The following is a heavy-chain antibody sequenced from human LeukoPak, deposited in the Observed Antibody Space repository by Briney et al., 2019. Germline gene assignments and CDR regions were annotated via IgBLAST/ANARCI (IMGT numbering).Heavy chain of an antibody. CDR1: GFTFSDYG. CDR3: AKDREGMIDY. Sequence: GGSLRLSCAASGFTFSDYGMTWVRQAPGKGLEWVSAISGSGGSTYYADSVKGRFTISRDNSKNTLYLQMNSLRAEDTAVYYCAKDREGMIDYWGQGTLVTVSS. D-gene: IGHD1-26*01. CDR2: ISGSGGST. V-gene: IGHV3-23*01. J-gene: IGHJ4*02.